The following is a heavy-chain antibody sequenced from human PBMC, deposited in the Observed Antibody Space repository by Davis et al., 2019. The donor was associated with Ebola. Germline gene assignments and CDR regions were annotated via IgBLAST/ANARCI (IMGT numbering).Heavy chain of an antibody. CDR3: ARVDYDFWSGYNWFDP. CDR2: IYYSGST. D-gene: IGHD3-3*01. CDR1: GGSISSSSYY. V-gene: IGHV4-39*01. J-gene: IGHJ5*02. Sequence: GSLRLSCTVSGGSISSSSYYWTWIRQSPEKGLEWIGNIYYSGSTYYNPSLKSRLTMSVDRAKDQFSLQLTSVTAADTAVYYCARVDYDFWSGYNWFDPWGQGTLVTVSS.